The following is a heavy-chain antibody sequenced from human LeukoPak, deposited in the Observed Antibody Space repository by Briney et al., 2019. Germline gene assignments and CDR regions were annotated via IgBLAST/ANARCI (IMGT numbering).Heavy chain of an antibody. J-gene: IGHJ4*02. Sequence: SETLSLTRAVYGGSFSGYYWSWIRQPPGKGLEWIGEINHSGSTNYNPSLKSRVTISVDTSKNQFSLKLNSVTAADTAVYFCARPQIVHATTHPFDYWGQGTLVTVSS. CDR1: GGSFSGYY. V-gene: IGHV4-34*01. CDR2: INHSGST. CDR3: ARPQIVHATTHPFDY. D-gene: IGHD1-14*01.